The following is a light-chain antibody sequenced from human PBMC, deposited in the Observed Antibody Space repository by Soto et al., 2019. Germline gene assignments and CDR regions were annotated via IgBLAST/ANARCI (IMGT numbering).Light chain of an antibody. CDR1: SSDVGGYNY. Sequence: QSALPQPASVSGSPGQSITISCTGTSSDVGGYNYVSWYQQHPGKAPKLMIYDVSNRPSGVSNRFSGSKSGNTASLTISGLQAEDEADYYCSSYRSRSTLLYVFGTGTKLTVL. CDR3: SSYRSRSTLLYV. CDR2: DVS. J-gene: IGLJ1*01. V-gene: IGLV2-14*01.